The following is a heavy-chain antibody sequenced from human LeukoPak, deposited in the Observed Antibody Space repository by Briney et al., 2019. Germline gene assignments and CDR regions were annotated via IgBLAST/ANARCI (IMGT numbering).Heavy chain of an antibody. J-gene: IGHJ4*02. CDR2: IYSGGSI. V-gene: IGHV3-53*01. Sequence: GGSLRLSCAASRFTLSTYWMSWVRQAPGKGLEWVSVIYSGGSIYYADSVKGRFTISRDNSKNTLYLQMNSLRAEDTAVYYCARDPRAMVRGLNGFDYWGQGTLVTVSS. CDR3: ARDPRAMVRGLNGFDY. CDR1: RFTLSTYW. D-gene: IGHD3-10*01.